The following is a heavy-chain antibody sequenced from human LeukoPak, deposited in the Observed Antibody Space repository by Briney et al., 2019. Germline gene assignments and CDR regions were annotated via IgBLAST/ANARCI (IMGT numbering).Heavy chain of an antibody. Sequence: SVKVSCKASGGTFSSSGINWVRQAPGQGLEWVGGIIPIFDTPNYAHKFQGRVTITADKSTSTAYMELSSLRSEDTAVYYCTRGAFNYNDGYCHGMDVWGKGTTVTVSS. CDR2: IIPIFDTP. CDR1: GGTFSSSG. V-gene: IGHV1-69*06. D-gene: IGHD1-1*01. CDR3: TRGAFNYNDGYCHGMDV. J-gene: IGHJ6*04.